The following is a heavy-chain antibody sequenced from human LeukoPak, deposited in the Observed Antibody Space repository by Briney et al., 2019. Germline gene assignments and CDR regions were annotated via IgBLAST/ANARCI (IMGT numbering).Heavy chain of an antibody. V-gene: IGHV1-18*01. CDR1: GYTFTSYG. D-gene: IGHD3-9*01. Sequence: ASVKVSCKASGYTFTSYGISWVRQAPGQGLEWMGWISAYNGNTNYAQKLQGRVTMTTDTSTSTAYMELRSLRSDDTAVYYCARDMDDILTGYPVNWGQGTLVTASS. CDR3: ARDMDDILTGYPVN. J-gene: IGHJ4*02. CDR2: ISAYNGNT.